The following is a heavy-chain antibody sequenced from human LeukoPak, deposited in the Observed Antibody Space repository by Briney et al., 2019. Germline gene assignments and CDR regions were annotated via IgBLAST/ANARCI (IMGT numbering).Heavy chain of an antibody. Sequence: GGSLRLSCAASGFTFSGFSMSWVRQSPTKGLEWVAIIKKDGSEKYYVDSMKGRFTISRDNAKNSLFLQMNSLRAEDTAIYYCTTDTWYSAGHWGQGTLVTVSS. CDR3: TTDTWYSAGH. CDR2: IKKDGSEK. V-gene: IGHV3-7*03. CDR1: GFTFSGFS. D-gene: IGHD2-15*01. J-gene: IGHJ4*02.